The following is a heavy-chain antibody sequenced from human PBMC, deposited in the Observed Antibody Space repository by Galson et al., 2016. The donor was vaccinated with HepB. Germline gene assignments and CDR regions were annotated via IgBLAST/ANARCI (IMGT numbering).Heavy chain of an antibody. D-gene: IGHD3-10*01. J-gene: IGHJ6*02. Sequence: LSLTCVVYGGSFSGYYWSWIRQSPGRGLEWMGEINHGGDTNYNPSLKSRVTISVDTSKNQFSLKLSSVTAADSAVYYCARGRGRHYYSSGNSEFYYYYGMDVWGQGTTVTVSS. CDR3: ARGRGRHYYSSGNSEFYYYYGMDV. CDR1: GGSFSGYY. CDR2: INHGGDT. V-gene: IGHV4-34*01.